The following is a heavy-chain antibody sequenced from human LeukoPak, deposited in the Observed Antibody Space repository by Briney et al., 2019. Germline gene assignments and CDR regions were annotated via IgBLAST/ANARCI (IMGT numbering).Heavy chain of an antibody. D-gene: IGHD3-16*01. J-gene: IGHJ2*01. CDR3: AGERYSWYFDL. CDR2: ISSSTSYI. CDR1: GFTFSTYS. V-gene: IGHV3-21*01. Sequence: GGSLRLSCAASGFTFSTYSMNWVRQAPGKGLEWVSFISSSTSYIYYADSVKGRFTISRDNAKNSLYLQMNSLRAEDTAVYYCAGERYSWYFDLWGRGTLVTVSS.